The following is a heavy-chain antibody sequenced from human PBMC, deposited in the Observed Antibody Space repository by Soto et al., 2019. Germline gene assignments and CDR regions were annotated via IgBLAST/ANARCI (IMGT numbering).Heavy chain of an antibody. V-gene: IGHV1-3*01. CDR1: GYALMSYG. CDR3: ARGSGYYYWDDY. Sequence: VSMNVSCKASGYALMSYGISWVRQAPGQGLEWMGWINAGNGNTKYSQKFQGRVTITRDTSASTAYMELSSLRSEDTAVYYCARGSGYYYWDDYWGQ. CDR2: INAGNGNT. D-gene: IGHD3-22*01. J-gene: IGHJ4*02.